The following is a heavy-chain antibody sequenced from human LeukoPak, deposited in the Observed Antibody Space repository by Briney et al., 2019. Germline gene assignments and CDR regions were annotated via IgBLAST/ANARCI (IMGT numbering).Heavy chain of an antibody. J-gene: IGHJ4*02. CDR1: GYRFDYFG. Sequence: ASVKVSCTASGYRFDYFGISWVRQAPGRGLEWMGWIGVYNGHTKYAENLQGRVTLTTDTSTSTAYLELSSLRSDDTAVYYCARDKDTGAVAGTFDNWGQGTLVTVSS. D-gene: IGHD6-19*01. V-gene: IGHV1-18*01. CDR2: IGVYNGHT. CDR3: ARDKDTGAVAGTFDN.